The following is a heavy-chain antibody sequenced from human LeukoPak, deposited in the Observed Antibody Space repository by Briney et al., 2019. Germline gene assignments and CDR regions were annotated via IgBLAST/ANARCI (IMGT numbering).Heavy chain of an antibody. D-gene: IGHD1/OR15-1a*01. CDR2: ISYDGNDK. CDR3: AKPGATAYYFEY. J-gene: IGHJ4*02. V-gene: IGHV3-30*18. CDR1: GFTFSTYG. Sequence: GGSLRLSCATSGFTFSTYGMHRVRQAPGKGLEWVAVISYDGNDKDYADSVKGRFTISRDNSKNTLFLQINSLRVEDTAVYYCAKPGATAYYFEYWGQGILVTVSS.